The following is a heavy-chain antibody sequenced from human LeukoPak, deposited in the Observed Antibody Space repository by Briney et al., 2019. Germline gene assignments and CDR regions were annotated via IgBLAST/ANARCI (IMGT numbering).Heavy chain of an antibody. J-gene: IGHJ5*02. Sequence: GGSLRLSCAASGFTFRGFLMSWVRQTPGKGLEWVANIKQDGSEKYYADSVKGRFTISRDNTKNSLSLQMNSLRIEDTAVYYCAKEGVASGPWGQGTLVTVSS. CDR1: GFTFRGFL. D-gene: IGHD2-8*02. CDR3: AKEGVASGP. V-gene: IGHV3-7*03. CDR2: IKQDGSEK.